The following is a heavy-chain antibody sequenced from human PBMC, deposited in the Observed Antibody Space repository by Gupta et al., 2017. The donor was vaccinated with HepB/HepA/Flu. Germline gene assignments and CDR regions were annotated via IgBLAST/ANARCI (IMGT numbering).Heavy chain of an antibody. V-gene: IGHV3-23*01. D-gene: IGHD3-10*01. CDR1: GFTFSSSA. CDR3: AKGLGPRVRGDSGMDV. CDR2: ISAGSSST. Sequence: EVQLLESGGGLVQSGGSLRRSCAASGFTFSSSAMNWVRQAPGKGLEWVSVISAGSSSTYYADSVRGRFTISRDNSKNTLYLEMNSLTAEDTATYYCAKGLGPRVRGDSGMDVWGQGTTVVVSS. J-gene: IGHJ6*02.